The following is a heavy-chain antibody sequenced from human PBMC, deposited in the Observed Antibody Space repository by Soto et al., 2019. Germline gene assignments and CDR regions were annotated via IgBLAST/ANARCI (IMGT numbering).Heavy chain of an antibody. Sequence: EVQLVESGGGLEQPGRSLRLSCAASGFMFEDFAMHWVRQAPGKGLEWVSGINWNGVNKGYADSVQGRFTISRDNAKKSLYLQMDYQRPEDTAFYYCAKDADRLGELWGYFQNWGQGTPVTVSS. CDR1: GFMFEDFA. D-gene: IGHD2-21*01. J-gene: IGHJ1*01. CDR2: INWNGVNK. V-gene: IGHV3-9*01. CDR3: AKDADRLGELWGYFQN.